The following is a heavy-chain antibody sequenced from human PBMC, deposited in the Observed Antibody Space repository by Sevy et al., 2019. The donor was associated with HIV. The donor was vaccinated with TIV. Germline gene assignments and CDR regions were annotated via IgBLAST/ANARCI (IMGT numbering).Heavy chain of an antibody. V-gene: IGHV1-24*01. Sequence: ASVKVSCKVSGYTLSALSMHWVRQAAGKGLEWMGGFDEDGETLYAQKFQGRVTMTEDTSTDTGYMELSRLRSEDTAVCYCATDIVVGRDYWGQGTLVTVSS. J-gene: IGHJ4*02. CDR3: ATDIVVGRDY. D-gene: IGHD2-2*01. CDR2: FDEDGET. CDR1: GYTLSALS.